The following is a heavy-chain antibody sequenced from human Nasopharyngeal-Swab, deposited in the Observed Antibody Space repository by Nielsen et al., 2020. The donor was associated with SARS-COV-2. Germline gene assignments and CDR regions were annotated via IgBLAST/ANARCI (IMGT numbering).Heavy chain of an antibody. CDR3: ARDNHCSSTSCYLWFSAYYYYMDV. D-gene: IGHD2-2*01. CDR2: ISGSSSYI. V-gene: IGHV3-21*01. Sequence: VRQAPGKGLEWVSSISGSSSYIYYADSVKGRFTISRDNAKNSLYLQMNSLRAEDTAVYYCARDNHCSSTSCYLWFSAYYYYMDVRGKGTTVTVSS. J-gene: IGHJ6*03.